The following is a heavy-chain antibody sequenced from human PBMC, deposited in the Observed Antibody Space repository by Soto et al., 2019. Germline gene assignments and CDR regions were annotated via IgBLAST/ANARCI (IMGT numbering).Heavy chain of an antibody. D-gene: IGHD3-10*01. J-gene: IGHJ5*02. CDR1: GGSFSGYY. CDR2: INHSGST. Sequence: PSETLSLTCAVYGGSFSGYYWSWIRQPPGKGLEWIGEINHSGSTNYNPSLKSRVTISVDTSKNQFSLKLSSVTAADTAVYYCARGERNSTMVRGKDNWFDPWGQGTLVTVSS. V-gene: IGHV4-34*01. CDR3: ARGERNSTMVRGKDNWFDP.